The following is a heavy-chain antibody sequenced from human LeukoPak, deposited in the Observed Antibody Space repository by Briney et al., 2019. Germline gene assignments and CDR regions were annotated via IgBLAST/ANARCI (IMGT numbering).Heavy chain of an antibody. D-gene: IGHD1-26*01. J-gene: IGHJ6*03. CDR3: ARDPYSGSYGPYYYYYMDV. CDR2: ITSGGSYI. V-gene: IGHV3-21*01. Sequence: GGSLKLSCAASGFTFSNYNMNWVRQAPGKVLEWVSSITSGGSYIFYADSVKGRFTISRDNAKNSLYLQMNSLGPDDTAVYFCARDPYSGSYGPYYYYYMDVWGKGTTVTVAS. CDR1: GFTFSNYN.